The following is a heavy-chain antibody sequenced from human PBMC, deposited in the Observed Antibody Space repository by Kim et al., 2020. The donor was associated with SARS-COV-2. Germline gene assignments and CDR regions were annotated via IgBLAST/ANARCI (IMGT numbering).Heavy chain of an antibody. J-gene: IGHJ2*01. V-gene: IGHV4-30-2*01. CDR2: IYHSGST. CDR3: ARGWDSSGWYGHWYFDL. CDR1: GGSISSGGYS. Sequence: SETLSLTCAVSGGSISSGGYSWSWIRQPPGKGLEWIGYIYHSGSTYYNPSLKSRVTISVDRSKNQFSLKLSSVTAADTAVYYCARGWDSSGWYGHWYFDLWGRGTLVTVSS. D-gene: IGHD6-19*01.